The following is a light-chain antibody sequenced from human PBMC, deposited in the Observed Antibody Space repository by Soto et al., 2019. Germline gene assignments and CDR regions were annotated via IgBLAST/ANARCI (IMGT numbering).Light chain of an antibody. CDR2: DAS. J-gene: IGKJ1*01. CDR3: QQYNSYSRT. CDR1: QSISSW. V-gene: IGKV1-5*01. Sequence: DIHMTQSPSSLSASVGDRVTITSRASQSISSWLAWYQQKPGKAPKLLIYDASSLESGVPSRFSGSGSGTEFTLTISSLQPDDFATYYCQQYNSYSRTFGQGTKVDI.